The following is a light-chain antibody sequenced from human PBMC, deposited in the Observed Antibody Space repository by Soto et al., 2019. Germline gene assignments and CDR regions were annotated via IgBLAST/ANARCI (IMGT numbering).Light chain of an antibody. V-gene: IGKV3-20*01. CDR1: QSISSSY. Sequence: EIVMTQSPGTLSVSPGERATLSCRASQSISSSYLAWYQQRPGQAPRLLIYGASNRATGIPDRFSGSGSGTDFTLTISRLEPEDFAVYYCQQYGGSPRTFGQGTKVDI. CDR3: QQYGGSPRT. J-gene: IGKJ1*01. CDR2: GAS.